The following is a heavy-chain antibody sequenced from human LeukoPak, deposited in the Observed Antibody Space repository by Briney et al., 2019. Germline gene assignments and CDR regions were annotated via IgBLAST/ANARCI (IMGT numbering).Heavy chain of an antibody. CDR2: ISAYNGNT. Sequence: ASVKVSCKASGYIFTNYGINWVRQAPGQGLEWMGWISAYNGNTKYTQKLQDRVTMTTDTSTSTAYMELMTLRSDDTAVYFCARAGYSRFVDDLDYWGQGTLVTVSS. J-gene: IGHJ4*02. CDR3: ARAGYSRFVDDLDY. V-gene: IGHV1-18*01. D-gene: IGHD1-26*01. CDR1: GYIFTNYG.